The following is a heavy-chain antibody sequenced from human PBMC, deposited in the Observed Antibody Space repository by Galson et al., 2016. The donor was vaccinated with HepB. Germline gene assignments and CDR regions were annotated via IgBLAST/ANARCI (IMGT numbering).Heavy chain of an antibody. CDR1: GFTFSNYN. V-gene: IGHV3-48*02. J-gene: IGHJ4*02. CDR3: ARGLPFHSSGWYFDS. CDR2: VSPNGNTK. Sequence: SLRLSCAASGFTFSNYNMNWVRQAPGKGMEWVSYVSPNGNTKYYADSVKGRFSISKDNAKNSLSLQMTSLRDDDTAVYYCARGLPFHSSGWYFDSWGQGILVTVSP. D-gene: IGHD6-19*01.